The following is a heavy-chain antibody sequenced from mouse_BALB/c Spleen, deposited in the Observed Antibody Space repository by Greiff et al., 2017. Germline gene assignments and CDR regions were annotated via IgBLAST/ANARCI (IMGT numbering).Heavy chain of an antibody. V-gene: IGHV2-9*02. CDR2: IWAGGST. D-gene: IGHD1-1*01. J-gene: IGHJ4*01. CDR3: AREPLRSLYYYAMDY. CDR1: GFSLTSYG. Sequence: QVQLKESGPGLVAPSQSLSITCTVSGFSLTSYGVHWVRQPPGKGLEWLGVIWAGGSTNYNSALMSRLSISKDNSKSQVFLKMNSLQTDDTAMYYCAREPLRSLYYYAMDYWGQGTSVTVSS.